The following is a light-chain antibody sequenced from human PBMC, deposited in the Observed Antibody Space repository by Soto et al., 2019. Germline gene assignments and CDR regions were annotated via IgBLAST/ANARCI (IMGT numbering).Light chain of an antibody. CDR3: QQYNSYSGT. J-gene: IGKJ1*01. Sequence: EIVMTQSPVTLSVSPGERVTLSCRASQSVRSNLDWYQQKPGQAPSLLIYGAFSRATGIPARFSGSGSGTEFTLTISSLQSDDFATYYCQQYNSYSGTFGQGTKVDIK. CDR1: QSVRSN. V-gene: IGKV3-15*01. CDR2: GAF.